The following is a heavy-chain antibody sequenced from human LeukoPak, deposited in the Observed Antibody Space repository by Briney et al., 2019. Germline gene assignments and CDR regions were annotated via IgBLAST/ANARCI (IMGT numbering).Heavy chain of an antibody. V-gene: IGHV4-39*02. D-gene: IGHD6-25*01. Sequence: PSETLFLTCTVSGDSISRSTYYWAWIRQPPGKGLEWIGSVYYGRSTYFHPSLESRATISVDTTKNHFSLKKSSVTAADTAVYYCARSSGTGSFSYWGQGTLVTVSS. CDR3: ARSSGTGSFSY. J-gene: IGHJ4*02. CDR1: GDSISRSTYY. CDR2: VYYGRST.